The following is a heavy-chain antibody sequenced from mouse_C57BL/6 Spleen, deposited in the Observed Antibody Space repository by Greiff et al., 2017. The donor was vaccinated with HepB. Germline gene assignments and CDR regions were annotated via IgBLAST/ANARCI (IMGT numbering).Heavy chain of an antibody. J-gene: IGHJ2*01. CDR3: ARLGVDY. CDR1: GYAFSSSW. CDR2: IYPGDGDT. V-gene: IGHV1-82*01. Sequence: QVQLQQSGPELVEPGASVKISCKASGYAFSSSWMNWVKQRPGKGLEWIGRIYPGDGDTNYNGKFKGKATLTADKSSSTAYMQLSSLTSEDSAVYFCARLGVDYWGQGTTLTVSS.